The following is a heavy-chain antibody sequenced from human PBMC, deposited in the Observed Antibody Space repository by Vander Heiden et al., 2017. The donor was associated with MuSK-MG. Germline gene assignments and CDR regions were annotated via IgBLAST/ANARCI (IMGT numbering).Heavy chain of an antibody. J-gene: IGHJ5*02. CDR3: ARGPYGSGSYYNT. CDR1: GFTFSRCC. CDR2: ISSSSSYI. V-gene: IGHV3-21*01. D-gene: IGHD3-10*01. Sequence: EVQLVESGGGMVKPGGSLRPSCPASGFTFSRCCINWDRQAPGKGLEWVSSISSSSSYIYYADSVKGRFTISRDNAKNSLYLQMNSLRAEDTAVYYCARGPYGSGSYYNTWGQGTLVTVSS.